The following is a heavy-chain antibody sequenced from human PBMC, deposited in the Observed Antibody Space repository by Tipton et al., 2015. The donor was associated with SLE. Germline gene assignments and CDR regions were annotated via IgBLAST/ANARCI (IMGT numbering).Heavy chain of an antibody. CDR3: VRLRSKVLIDY. V-gene: IGHV4-39*07. CDR1: GDSISSSSSY. CDR2: IYYNGRT. Sequence: TLSLTCTISGDSISSSSSYWAWISQSPGKGLEWIGSIYYNGRTHYNPSLESRITISVDTSKNQFSLEVRSVTAADTAVYYCVRLRSKVLIDYWGQGTLVTVSS. J-gene: IGHJ4*02. D-gene: IGHD2-8*01.